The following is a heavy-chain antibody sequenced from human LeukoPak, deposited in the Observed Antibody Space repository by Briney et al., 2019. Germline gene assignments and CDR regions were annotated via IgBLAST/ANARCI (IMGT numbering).Heavy chain of an antibody. CDR2: ITQSGIT. D-gene: IGHD3-9*01. CDR1: GESFSDYY. Sequence: SETLSLTCAVYGESFSDYYWTWIRQPPGKGLEWIGEITQSGITNFNPSLKSRVTISVDTSKNHFSLNLSSVTAADTAVYYCARGPRVTGYYWLNYWGQETLVAVSS. V-gene: IGHV4-34*01. CDR3: ARGPRVTGYYWLNY. J-gene: IGHJ4*02.